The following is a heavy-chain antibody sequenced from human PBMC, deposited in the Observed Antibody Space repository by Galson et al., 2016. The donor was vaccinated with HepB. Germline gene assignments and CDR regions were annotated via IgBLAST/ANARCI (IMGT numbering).Heavy chain of an antibody. CDR3: ARGNYVWGKYRYTLDY. V-gene: IGHV3-20*04. J-gene: IGHJ4*02. D-gene: IGHD3-16*02. CDR1: GFTFDDYG. CDR2: INWNGGST. Sequence: SLRLSCAASGFTFDDYGMNWVRQAPGKGLEWVSGINWNGGSTDYADPVKGRFTISRDNAKNSLYLQMNSLGAEDTALYYCARGNYVWGKYRYTLDYWGQGTLVTVSS.